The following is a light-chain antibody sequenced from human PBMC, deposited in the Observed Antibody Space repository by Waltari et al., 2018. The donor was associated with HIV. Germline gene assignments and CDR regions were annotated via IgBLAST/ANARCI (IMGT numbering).Light chain of an antibody. Sequence: QSALTQPPPAPGSPGQSVPISCTGTTSTVGGYNYVPWYQQHPGKAPKLMIYGVNKPPSGVPALFSGSKSGNTASLTVSGLQGEDEAEYYCSSYGGSNNVVFGGGTKLTVL. CDR3: SSYGGSNNVV. CDR2: GVN. J-gene: IGLJ2*01. V-gene: IGLV2-8*01. CDR1: TSTVGGYNY.